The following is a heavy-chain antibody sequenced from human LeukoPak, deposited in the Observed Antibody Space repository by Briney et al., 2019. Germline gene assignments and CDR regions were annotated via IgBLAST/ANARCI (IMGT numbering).Heavy chain of an antibody. J-gene: IGHJ3*02. D-gene: IGHD4-17*01. V-gene: IGHV3-21*01. CDR3: ASLYGDYALFDAFDI. CDR2: ISSSSSYI. Sequence: PGGSLRLPCAASGFTFSSYSMNWVRQAPGKGLEWVSSISSSSSYIYYADSVKGRFTISRDNAKNSLYLQMNSLRAEDTAVYYCASLYGDYALFDAFDIWGQGTMVTVSS. CDR1: GFTFSSYS.